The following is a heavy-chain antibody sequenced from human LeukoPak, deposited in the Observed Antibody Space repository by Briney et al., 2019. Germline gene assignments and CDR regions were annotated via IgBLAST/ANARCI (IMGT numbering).Heavy chain of an antibody. CDR2: IKPDGIEN. CDR1: GFTFSNYW. J-gene: IGHJ4*02. Sequence: PGGSLRLSCAASGFTFSNYWMNWVRQAPGKGLEWVANIKPDGIENHSVDSVKGRFTITRDNAKNSLFLQMNSLRAEDTAVYYCAREDGTFEYWGQGTLVTVSS. CDR3: AREDGTFEY. V-gene: IGHV3-7*03. D-gene: IGHD5-24*01.